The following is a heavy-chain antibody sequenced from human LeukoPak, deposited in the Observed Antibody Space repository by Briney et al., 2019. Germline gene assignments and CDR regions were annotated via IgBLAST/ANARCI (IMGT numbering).Heavy chain of an antibody. CDR2: ISSSSGYI. Sequence: GGSLRLSCAASGFTFSSYSMNWVRQAPGKGLEWVSSISSSSGYIYYADSVKGRFTISRDNAKNSLYLQMNSLRAEDTAVYYCASPNYGMDVWGQGTTVTVSS. CDR1: GFTFSSYS. J-gene: IGHJ6*02. V-gene: IGHV3-21*01. CDR3: ASPNYGMDV.